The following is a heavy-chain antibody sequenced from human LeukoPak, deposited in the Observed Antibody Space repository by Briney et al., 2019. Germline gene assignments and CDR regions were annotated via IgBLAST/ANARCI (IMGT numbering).Heavy chain of an antibody. Sequence: SETLSLTCAVYGGSFSGYYWSWIRQPPGKGLEWIGEINHSGSTNYNPSLKSRVTISVDTPKNQFSLKLSSVTAADTAVYYCARGPIRGYSGYAPGSRYFDYWGQGTLVTVSS. CDR2: INHSGST. CDR3: ARGPIRGYSGYAPGSRYFDY. CDR1: GGSFSGYY. D-gene: IGHD5-12*01. V-gene: IGHV4-34*01. J-gene: IGHJ4*02.